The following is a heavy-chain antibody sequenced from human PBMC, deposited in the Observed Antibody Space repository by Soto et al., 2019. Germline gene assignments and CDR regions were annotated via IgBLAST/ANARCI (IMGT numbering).Heavy chain of an antibody. V-gene: IGHV3-73*02. CDR2: IRSKPNSDAT. Sequence: EVQLVESGGGLVQPGGSLILSCAASGFTFSGSAIHWIRQASGKGLEWVGRIRSKPNSDATAYAVSVKGRFTISRDDSRNTAYLQMNSLKTEDTAVYYCARGLYDFWSGHPKRLDYWGQGTVVTVSS. CDR3: ARGLYDFWSGHPKRLDY. J-gene: IGHJ4*02. D-gene: IGHD3-3*01. CDR1: GFTFSGSA.